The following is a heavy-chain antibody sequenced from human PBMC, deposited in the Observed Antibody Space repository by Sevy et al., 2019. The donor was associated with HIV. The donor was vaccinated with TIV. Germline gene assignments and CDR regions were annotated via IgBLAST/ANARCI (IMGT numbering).Heavy chain of an antibody. CDR2: ISSGSSYI. CDR3: AIDGGCSSTSCLLYFDY. Sequence: GGCLRLSCAASGFTFSSYSMNWVRQAPGKGLEWVSSISSGSSYIYYADSVKGRFTISRDNAKNSLYLQMNSLRAEDTAVYYCAIDGGCSSTSCLLYFDYWGQGTLVTVSS. V-gene: IGHV3-21*01. J-gene: IGHJ4*02. CDR1: GFTFSSYS. D-gene: IGHD2-2*01.